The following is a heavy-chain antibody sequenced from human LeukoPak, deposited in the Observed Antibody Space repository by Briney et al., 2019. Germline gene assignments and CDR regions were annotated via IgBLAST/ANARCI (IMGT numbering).Heavy chain of an antibody. Sequence: SETLSLTCAVSSGSFSGYYWSWIRQPPGKGLEWIGEINHSGSTNYNPSLKSRVTISVDTSKNQFSLKLSSVTAAGTAVYYCARLVRMVRGVIPLLYYYGMDVWGQGTTVTVSS. CDR2: INHSGST. D-gene: IGHD3-10*01. CDR1: SGSFSGYY. J-gene: IGHJ6*02. V-gene: IGHV4-34*01. CDR3: ARLVRMVRGVIPLLYYYGMDV.